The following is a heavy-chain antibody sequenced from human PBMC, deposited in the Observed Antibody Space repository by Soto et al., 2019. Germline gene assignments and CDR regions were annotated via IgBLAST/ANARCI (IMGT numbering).Heavy chain of an antibody. CDR3: ARHITGTLNAKGYFDY. CDR2: INHSGST. J-gene: IGHJ4*02. CDR1: GGSFSGYY. Sequence: SETLSLTCAVYGGSFSGYYWSWIRQPPGKGLEWIGEINHSGSTNYNPSLKSRVTISVDTSKNQFSLKLSSVTAADTAVYYCARHITGTLNAKGYFDYWGQGTLVTVSS. V-gene: IGHV4-34*01. D-gene: IGHD1-20*01.